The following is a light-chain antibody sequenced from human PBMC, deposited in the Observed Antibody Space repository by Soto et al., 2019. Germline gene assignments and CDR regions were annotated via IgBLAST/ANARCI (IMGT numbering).Light chain of an antibody. Sequence: SVLTQPASVSGSPGQSITISCTGTSSDVGGYNYVSWYQQHPGKAPKLMIYDVSNRPSGVSNRFSGSKSGNTASLTISGLQAEDGADYYCSSYTGSTTYVFGIGTKVTVL. CDR1: SSDVGGYNY. CDR3: SSYTGSTTYV. V-gene: IGLV2-14*01. CDR2: DVS. J-gene: IGLJ1*01.